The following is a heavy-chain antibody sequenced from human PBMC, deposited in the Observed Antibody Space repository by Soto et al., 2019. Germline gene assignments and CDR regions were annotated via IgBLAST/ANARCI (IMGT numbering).Heavy chain of an antibody. Sequence: QVQLVQSGAEVKKPGASVKVSCKASGYTFTSYAMHWVRQDPGQRLEWMGWINAGNVNTKYSQKFQGRVTITRDTSASTAYMERSSLRSEDTAVYYCARGDIVTSDYWGQGTLVTVSS. CDR3: ARGDIVTSDY. CDR2: INAGNVNT. CDR1: GYTFTSYA. V-gene: IGHV1-3*01. D-gene: IGHD3-9*01. J-gene: IGHJ4*02.